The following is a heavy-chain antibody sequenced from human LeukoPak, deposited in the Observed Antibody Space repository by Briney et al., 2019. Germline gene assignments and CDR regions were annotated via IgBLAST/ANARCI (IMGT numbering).Heavy chain of an antibody. CDR1: GLTSDDYA. J-gene: IGHJ6*02. CDR2: ISWNSGSI. Sequence: GGSLRLSCAASGLTSDDYAMHWVRQAPGKGLEWVSGISWNSGSIGYADSVKGRFTISRDNAKNSLYLQMNSLRAEDTALYYCAKYTYSSSEKYDMDVWGQGTTVTVSS. V-gene: IGHV3-9*02. D-gene: IGHD6-13*01. CDR3: AKYTYSSSEKYDMDV.